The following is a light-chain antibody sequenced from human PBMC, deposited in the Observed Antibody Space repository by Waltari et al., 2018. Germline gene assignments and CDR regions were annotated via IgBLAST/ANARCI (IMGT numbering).Light chain of an antibody. CDR2: AAS. J-gene: IGKJ1*01. V-gene: IGKV1-39*01. Sequence: DIQMTQSPSSLSASVGDRVTITCRASQTISRYLNWYQQKLGKAPNLLIYAASSLQSGVPSRFSGSGSGRDFTLIITSVQPEDFATYYCQQSYSFTRTFGQGTKVEIK. CDR1: QTISRY. CDR3: QQSYSFTRT.